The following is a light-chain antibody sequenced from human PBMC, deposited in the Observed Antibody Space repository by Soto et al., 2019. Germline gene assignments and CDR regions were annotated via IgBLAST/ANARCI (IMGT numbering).Light chain of an antibody. V-gene: IGKV1-6*01. Sequence: AIQMTQSPSSLSASVGDRVTITCRASQGIRNDLGWYQQKPGKAPKLLIYGVSCLQSGVPSRFSGGGSGTDFTLTISSLQPEDFATYYCLQDDTYPLTFGGGTKVEIK. CDR3: LQDDTYPLT. CDR1: QGIRND. J-gene: IGKJ4*01. CDR2: GVS.